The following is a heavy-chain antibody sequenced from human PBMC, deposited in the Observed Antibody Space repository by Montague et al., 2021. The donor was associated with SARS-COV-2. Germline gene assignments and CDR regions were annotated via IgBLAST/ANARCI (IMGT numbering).Heavy chain of an antibody. CDR2: ISYDGSNA. CDR3: AREGALVDTPMMTFDY. D-gene: IGHD5-18*01. CDR1: GFTFSSYT. V-gene: IGHV3-30*04. Sequence: SLRLSCAASGFTFSSYTMHWVRQAPGKGLEWVAIISYDGSNAYYADSVKGRFTVSRDNSKRTLYLGMDSPRAEDTAVYYRAREGALVDTPMMTFDYWGQGTLVTVSS. J-gene: IGHJ4*02.